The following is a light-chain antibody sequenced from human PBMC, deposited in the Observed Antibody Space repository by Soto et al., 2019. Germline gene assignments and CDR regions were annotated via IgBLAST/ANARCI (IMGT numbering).Light chain of an antibody. J-gene: IGKJ1*01. CDR3: HQYGSSPST. CDR2: GVS. V-gene: IGKV3-20*01. Sequence: EIVLTQSPGTLSLSAGERATLSCRASQSVSSNYFAWFQQRPGQAPRLLIYGVSTRATGTPDRFSASGSATEFTLNINRLEPEDFAVYYCHQYGSSPSTFGQGTKVEIK. CDR1: QSVSSNY.